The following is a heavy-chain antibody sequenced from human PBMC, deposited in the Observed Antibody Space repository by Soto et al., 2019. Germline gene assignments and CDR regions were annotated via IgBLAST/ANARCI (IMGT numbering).Heavy chain of an antibody. V-gene: IGHV1-69*01. CDR3: ARDQGSGYSYGVVFAY. CDR2: IIPIFGTA. Sequence: SVKGSCKASGGTFSSYAISWVRQAPGQGLEWMGGIIPIFGTANYAQKFQGRVTITADESTSTASMAMRRMRSEDTAVYYCARDQGSGYSYGVVFAYWGQGTLVTVSS. J-gene: IGHJ4*02. CDR1: GGTFSSYA. D-gene: IGHD5-18*01.